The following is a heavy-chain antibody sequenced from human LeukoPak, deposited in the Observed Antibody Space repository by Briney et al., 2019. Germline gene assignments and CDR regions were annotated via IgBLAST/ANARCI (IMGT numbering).Heavy chain of an antibody. CDR2: ISYDGSNK. Sequence: GGSLRLSCAASGFTFGSYAMSWVRQAPGKGLEWVAVISYDGSNKYYADSVKGRFTISRDNSKNTMYLQMNSLRAEDTAVYYCAKDLRTLDAFDIWGQGTMVTVSS. D-gene: IGHD4-17*01. J-gene: IGHJ3*02. CDR3: AKDLRTLDAFDI. V-gene: IGHV3-30*18. CDR1: GFTFGSYA.